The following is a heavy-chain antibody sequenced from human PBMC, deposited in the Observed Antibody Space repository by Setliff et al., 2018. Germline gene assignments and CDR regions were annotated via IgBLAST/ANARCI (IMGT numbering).Heavy chain of an antibody. D-gene: IGHD2-2*01. V-gene: IGHV3-23*01. J-gene: IGHJ6*03. CDR2: MSASGTST. CDR3: AQVGYQLLWAKDHNDLYYYMDV. Sequence: PGGSLRLSCATSGFTFSSYAMSWVRQAPGKGLEWVSAMSASGTSTYHADSVKGRFTISGDNSKNTLYLQMNSLRGEDTAVYYCAQVGYQLLWAKDHNDLYYYMDVWGKGTTVTVSS. CDR1: GFTFSSYA.